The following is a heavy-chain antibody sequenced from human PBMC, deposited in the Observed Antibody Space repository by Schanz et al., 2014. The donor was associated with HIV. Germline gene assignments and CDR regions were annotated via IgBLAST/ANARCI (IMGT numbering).Heavy chain of an antibody. CDR3: ARVANWDYYGMDV. CDR1: GFTFDEYA. J-gene: IGHJ6*02. D-gene: IGHD3-16*01. V-gene: IGHV3-9*01. CDR2: ISWNSGSI. Sequence: EVQLVESGGGLVQPGRSLRLSCAASGFTFDEYAMHWVRQAPGKGLEWVSSISWNSGSIDYADSAKGRFTISRDNSKNTLFLQMNSLRGEDTAVYYCARVANWDYYGMDVWGRGTTVTLSS.